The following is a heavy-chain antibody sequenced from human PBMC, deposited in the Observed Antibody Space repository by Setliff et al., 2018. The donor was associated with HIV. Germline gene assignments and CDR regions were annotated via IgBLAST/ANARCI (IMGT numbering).Heavy chain of an antibody. V-gene: IGHV3-11*01. J-gene: IGHJ4*01. CDR2: ISSSGSSV. Sequence: GGSLRLSCAASGFSFSDYYMSWIRQAPGKGLEWVSNISSSGSSVYDADSVKGRFTISRDNSKNTLYLQMNRLRVEDTAVYYCAKDGISGGAYPPYYFDYWGHGTLVTVSS. CDR3: AKDGISGGAYPPYYFDY. CDR1: GFSFSDYY. D-gene: IGHD2-15*01.